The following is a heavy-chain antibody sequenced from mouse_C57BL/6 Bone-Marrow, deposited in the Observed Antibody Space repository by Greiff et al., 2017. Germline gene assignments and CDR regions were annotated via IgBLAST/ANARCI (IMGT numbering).Heavy chain of an antibody. CDR2: IYPRDGST. Sequence: VMLVESGPELVKPGASVKLSCKASGYAFTSYDINWVKQRPGQGLEWIGWIYPRDGSTKYNEKFKGKATLTVDTSSSTAYMELHSLTSEDSAVYFCARGATVVAKDYWGQGTTLTVSS. CDR3: ARGATVVAKDY. D-gene: IGHD1-1*01. CDR1: GYAFTSYD. V-gene: IGHV1-85*01. J-gene: IGHJ2*01.